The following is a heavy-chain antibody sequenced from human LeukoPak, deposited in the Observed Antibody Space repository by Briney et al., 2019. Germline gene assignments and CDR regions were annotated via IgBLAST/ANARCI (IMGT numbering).Heavy chain of an antibody. D-gene: IGHD3-22*01. CDR1: GFTFSSYS. J-gene: IGHJ4*02. Sequence: PGGSLRLSCAASGFTFSSYSMNWVRQAPGKGLEWVSSISSSSSNIYYADSVKGRFTISRDNAKSSLYLQMNSLRAEDTAVYYCARGPLGYDSSGYYYVPLYFDYWGQGTLVTVSS. V-gene: IGHV3-21*01. CDR3: ARGPLGYDSSGYYYVPLYFDY. CDR2: ISSSSSNI.